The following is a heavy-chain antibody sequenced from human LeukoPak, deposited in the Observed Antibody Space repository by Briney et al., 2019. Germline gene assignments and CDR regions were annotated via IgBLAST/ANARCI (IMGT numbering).Heavy chain of an antibody. CDR3: ASMSGSYLNAFDI. J-gene: IGHJ3*02. CDR2: IYYSGST. CDR1: GGSISRYY. V-gene: IGHV4-59*01. D-gene: IGHD1-26*01. Sequence: PSQTLSLTCTVWGGSISRYYWSWIRQPPGKGLEWSGYIYYSGSTNYNPSLKSRVTISVDTSKNQFSLKLSSVTAADTAVYYCASMSGSYLNAFDIWGQGTMVTVSS.